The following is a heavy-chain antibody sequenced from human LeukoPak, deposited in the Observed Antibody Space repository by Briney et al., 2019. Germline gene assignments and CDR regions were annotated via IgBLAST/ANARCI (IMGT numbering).Heavy chain of an antibody. Sequence: AGGSLRLSCAASGFTFSSYAMSWVRQAPGKGLERVSVINGSDGTTYYADSVKGRFTISRDNSKNTLYLQMNSLRAEDTAVYYCAKGIRSSSWYCFDYWGQGTLVSVSS. D-gene: IGHD6-13*01. CDR2: INGSDGTT. CDR3: AKGIRSSSWYCFDY. V-gene: IGHV3-23*01. J-gene: IGHJ4*02. CDR1: GFTFSSYA.